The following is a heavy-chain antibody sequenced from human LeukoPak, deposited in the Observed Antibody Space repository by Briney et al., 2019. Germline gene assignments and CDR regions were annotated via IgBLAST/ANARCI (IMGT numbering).Heavy chain of an antibody. Sequence: GASVKVSCKASGYTFTSYDINWVRQATGQGLEWMGWINPNSGGTNYAQKFQGRVTMTRDTSISTAYMELSRLRSDDTAVYYCARALTLHRRDLSDYWGQGTLVTVSS. CDR3: ARALTLHRRDLSDY. V-gene: IGHV1-2*02. D-gene: IGHD2/OR15-2a*01. CDR1: GYTFTSYD. J-gene: IGHJ4*02. CDR2: INPNSGGT.